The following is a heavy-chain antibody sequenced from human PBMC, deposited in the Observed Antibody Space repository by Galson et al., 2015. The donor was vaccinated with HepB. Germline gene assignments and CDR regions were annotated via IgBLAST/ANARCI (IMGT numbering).Heavy chain of an antibody. V-gene: IGHV5-10-1*01. J-gene: IGHJ5*02. Sequence: QSGAEVKKPGESLKISCKGSGYSFTSYWIGWVRQMPGKGLEWMGRIDPSDSYTNYSPSFQGHVTISADKSISTAYLQWSSLKASDTAMYYCARSGFGELLGRWFDPWGQGTLVTVSS. CDR1: GYSFTSYW. CDR3: ARSGFGELLGRWFDP. D-gene: IGHD3-10*01. CDR2: IDPSDSYT.